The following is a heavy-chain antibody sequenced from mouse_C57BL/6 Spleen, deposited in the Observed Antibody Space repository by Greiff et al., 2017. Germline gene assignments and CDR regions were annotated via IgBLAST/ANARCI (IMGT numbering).Heavy chain of an antibody. Sequence: QVQLQQFGAELVRPGASVKLSCKASGYTFTDYYINWVKQRPGQGLEWIARIYPGSGNTYYNEKFKGKATLTADKSSSTAYMQLSSLTSEDSAVYFCARGTVVEGYWGQGTTLTVSS. D-gene: IGHD1-1*01. CDR3: ARGTVVEGY. CDR1: GYTFTDYY. CDR2: IYPGSGNT. J-gene: IGHJ2*01. V-gene: IGHV1-76*01.